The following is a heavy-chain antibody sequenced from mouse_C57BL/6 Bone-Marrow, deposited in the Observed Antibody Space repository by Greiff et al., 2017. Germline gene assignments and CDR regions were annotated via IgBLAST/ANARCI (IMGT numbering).Heavy chain of an antibody. V-gene: IGHV1-26*01. CDR2: INPNNGGT. Sequence: VQLQQSGPELVKPGASVKISCKASGYTFTDYYMNWVKQSHGKSLEWIGDINPNNGGTSYNQKFKGKATLPVDKSSSTAYMELRSLTSEDSAVYYCARWDDGYYRYAMDYWGQGTSVTVSS. D-gene: IGHD2-3*01. CDR1: GYTFTDYY. CDR3: ARWDDGYYRYAMDY. J-gene: IGHJ4*01.